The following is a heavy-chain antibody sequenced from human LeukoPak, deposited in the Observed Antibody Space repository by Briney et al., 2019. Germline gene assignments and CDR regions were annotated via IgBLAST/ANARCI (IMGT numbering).Heavy chain of an antibody. CDR3: ARGHYDVLAASYKWIPDY. CDR2: ITSGGDYT. V-gene: IGHV3-21*01. CDR1: GFTFNTFN. D-gene: IGHD3-9*01. Sequence: EPGGSVRLSCAASGFTFNTFNMNWLRQAPGKGLEWVSSITSGGDYTYYADSVKGRFTTSRDNAKNSLSLQLNSLRVEDTAVYYCARGHYDVLAASYKWIPDYWGQGTLVTVSS. J-gene: IGHJ4*02.